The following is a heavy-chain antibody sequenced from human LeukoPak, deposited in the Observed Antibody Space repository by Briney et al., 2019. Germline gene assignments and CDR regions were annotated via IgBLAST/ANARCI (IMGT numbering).Heavy chain of an antibody. V-gene: IGHV3-33*01. CDR1: GFTFSSYG. Sequence: QPGGSLRLSCAASGFTFSSYGMHWIRQAPGKGLEWVAVIWYDGSNKYYADSVKGRFTISRDNSKNTLYLQMISLRAEDTAMYYCARGHSADPIAAPYYWGQRTLVTVSS. J-gene: IGHJ4*02. CDR3: ARGHSADPIAAPYY. CDR2: IWYDGSNK. D-gene: IGHD6-13*01.